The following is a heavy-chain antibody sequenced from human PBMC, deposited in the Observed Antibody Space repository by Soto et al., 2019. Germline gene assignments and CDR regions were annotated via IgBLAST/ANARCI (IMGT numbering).Heavy chain of an antibody. V-gene: IGHV4-59*01. CDR3: ARTYYDIPFDY. CDR1: GGSISSYY. Sequence: SETLSLTCTVSGGSISSYYWSWIRQPPGKGLEWIGYIYYSGSTNYYPSLKSRVTISVDTSKNQFSLKLSSVTAADTAVYYCARTYYDIPFDYWGQGTLVTVS. CDR2: IYYSGST. J-gene: IGHJ4*02. D-gene: IGHD3-9*01.